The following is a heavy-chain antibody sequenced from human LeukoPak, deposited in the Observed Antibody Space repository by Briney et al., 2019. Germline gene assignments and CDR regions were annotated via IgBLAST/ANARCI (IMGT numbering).Heavy chain of an antibody. V-gene: IGHV4-34*01. CDR2: IYYTGST. J-gene: IGHJ5*02. Sequence: SETLSLTCAVYGGSFSDYYWSWIRQPPGKGLEWIASIYYTGSTYYNPSLKSRVTISVDTSKNQFSLKLSSVTAADTAVYYCAREPRGHQTQYYYDSSGHNWFDPWGQGTLVTVSS. D-gene: IGHD3-22*01. CDR1: GGSFSDYY. CDR3: AREPRGHQTQYYYDSSGHNWFDP.